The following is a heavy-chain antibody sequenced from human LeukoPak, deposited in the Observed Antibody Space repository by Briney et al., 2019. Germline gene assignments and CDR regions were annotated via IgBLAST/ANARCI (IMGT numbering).Heavy chain of an antibody. CDR2: ISYDGSNK. V-gene: IGHV3-30*18. D-gene: IGHD2-15*01. Sequence: PGGSLRLSCAASGFTFRSYGMHWVRQAPGKGLEWVAVISYDGSNKYYADSVKGRFTISRHNSKNTLYLQMNSLRAEDTAVYYCAKDRGYCSGGSCYLTGIFDYWGQGTLVTASS. CDR3: AKDRGYCSGGSCYLTGIFDY. J-gene: IGHJ4*02. CDR1: GFTFRSYG.